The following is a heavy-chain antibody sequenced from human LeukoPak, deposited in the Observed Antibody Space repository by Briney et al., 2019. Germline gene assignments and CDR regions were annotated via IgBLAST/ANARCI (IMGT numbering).Heavy chain of an antibody. CDR1: GFTFSSYA. V-gene: IGHV3-23*01. J-gene: IGHJ6*02. CDR2: ISAAGDST. D-gene: IGHD3-9*01. Sequence: GGSLRLSCAASGFTFSSYAMTWVRQAPGKGLEWVSGISAAGDSTYYADSAKGRFTISRDNSKNTLYLQMNSLRAEDTAVYYCARAGVYDILTGYWSMDVWGQGTTVTVSS. CDR3: ARAGVYDILTGYWSMDV.